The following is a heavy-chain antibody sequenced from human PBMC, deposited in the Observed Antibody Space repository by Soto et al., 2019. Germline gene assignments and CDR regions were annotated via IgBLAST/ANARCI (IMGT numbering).Heavy chain of an antibody. V-gene: IGHV3-15*01. CDR2: IKSKTDGGTT. CDR3: TTSMGESYYYGSAKEGNYYYGMDV. J-gene: IGHJ6*02. CDR1: GFTFSNAW. Sequence: PGGSLRLSCAASGFTFSNAWMSWVRQAPGKGLEWVGRIKSKTDGGTTDYAAPVKGRFTISRDDSKNALYLQMNSLKTEDTAVYYCTTSMGESYYYGSAKEGNYYYGMDVWGQGTTVTVSS. D-gene: IGHD3-10*01.